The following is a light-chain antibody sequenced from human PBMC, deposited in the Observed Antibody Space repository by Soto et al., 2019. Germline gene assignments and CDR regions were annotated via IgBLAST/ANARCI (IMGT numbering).Light chain of an antibody. V-gene: IGLV2-18*02. CDR2: EVS. CDR3: YSFTSSNTYV. Sequence: QSALTQPPSVSGSPGQSVTISCSGTSSYVGSYSRVSWYQQAPGTAPKVMIYEVSNRPSGVPDRFSGSKSGNTASLTISGLQPEDEADYYCYSFTSSNTYVFGTGTKVTVL. CDR1: SSYVGSYSR. J-gene: IGLJ1*01.